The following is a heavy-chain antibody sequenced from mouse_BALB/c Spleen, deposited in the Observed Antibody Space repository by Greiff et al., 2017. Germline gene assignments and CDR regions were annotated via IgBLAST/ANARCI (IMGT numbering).Heavy chain of an antibody. J-gene: IGHJ3*01. V-gene: IGHV5-6*01. D-gene: IGHD2-10*01. CDR2: ISSGGSYT. CDR3: ARQGSYFPFAY. CDR1: GFTFSSYG. Sequence: EVKLMESGGDLVKPGGSLKLSCAASGFTFSSYGMSWVRQTPDKRLEWVATISSGGSYTYYPDSVKGRFTISRDNAKNTLYLQMSNLKSEDTAMYYCARQGSYFPFAYWGQGTLVTVSA.